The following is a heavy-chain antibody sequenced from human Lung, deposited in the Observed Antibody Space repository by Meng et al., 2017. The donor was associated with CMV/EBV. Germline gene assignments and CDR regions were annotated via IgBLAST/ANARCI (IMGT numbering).Heavy chain of an antibody. Sequence: GGSLRLSCTASGFTFGDYAMTWVRQAPGKRLEWIGFIRNRTRGGTTEYAASVKGRFSILRDDSKSIAYLQMDSVKIEDTGVYFCARGSGSPEHWGQGKLV. D-gene: IGHD3-10*01. J-gene: IGHJ4*02. CDR1: GFTFGDYA. CDR3: ARGSGSPEH. CDR2: IRNRTRGGTT. V-gene: IGHV3-49*04.